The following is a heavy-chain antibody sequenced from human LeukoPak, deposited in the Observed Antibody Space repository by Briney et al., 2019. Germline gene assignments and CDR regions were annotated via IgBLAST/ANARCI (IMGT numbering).Heavy chain of an antibody. V-gene: IGHV3-23*01. J-gene: IGHJ4*02. CDR2: SSGDNT. CDR3: AKRRSRSTGPFES. Sequence: PGGSLRLSCVASGFTISSDAMTWVRQAPGKGLEWLSASSGDNTYYRDSVRGRFTISRDDSKNVLYLQMNSLRAEDTAMYYCAKRRSRSTGPFESWGQGTLVTVSP. CDR1: GFTISSDA. D-gene: IGHD2-2*01.